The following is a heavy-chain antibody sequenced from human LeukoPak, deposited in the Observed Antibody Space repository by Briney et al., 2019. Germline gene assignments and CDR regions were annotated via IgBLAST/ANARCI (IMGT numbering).Heavy chain of an antibody. Sequence: PGRSLRLSCEASGFTFSTYGIHWVRQAPGKGLEWVAVISYDGSNEYYADSVKGRFTISRDNSKNTLYLQMNSLRAEDTAVYYCAKDGNYAHFDYWGQGTLVTVSS. V-gene: IGHV3-30*18. J-gene: IGHJ4*02. D-gene: IGHD1-7*01. CDR1: GFTFSTYG. CDR2: ISYDGSNE. CDR3: AKDGNYAHFDY.